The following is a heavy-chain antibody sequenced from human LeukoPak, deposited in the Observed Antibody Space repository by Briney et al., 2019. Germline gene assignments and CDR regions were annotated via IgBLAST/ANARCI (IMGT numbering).Heavy chain of an antibody. V-gene: IGHV3-30*18. D-gene: IGHD6-13*01. J-gene: IGHJ4*02. Sequence: GGSLRLSCAASGFTFTTYGMHWVRQAPGEGLDWVALISYDGTKTYYSDSVKGRFTISRDNSKNTLYLQMNSLRAEDTAVYYCAKVSSWYEVYWGQGTLVTVSS. CDR3: AKVSSWYEVY. CDR1: GFTFTTYG. CDR2: ISYDGTKT.